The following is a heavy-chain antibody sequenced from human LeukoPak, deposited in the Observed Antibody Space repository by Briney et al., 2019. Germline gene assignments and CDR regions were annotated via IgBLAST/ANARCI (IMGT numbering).Heavy chain of an antibody. V-gene: IGHV3-53*01. CDR1: GFTVSSNY. Sequence: GGSLRLSRAASGFTVSSNYMSWVRQAPGKGLEWVSVIYSGGSTYYADSVKGRFTISRDNSKNTLYLQMNSLRAEDTAVYYCARLWFGELLFDYWGQGTLVTVSS. CDR2: IYSGGST. D-gene: IGHD3-10*01. J-gene: IGHJ4*02. CDR3: ARLWFGELLFDY.